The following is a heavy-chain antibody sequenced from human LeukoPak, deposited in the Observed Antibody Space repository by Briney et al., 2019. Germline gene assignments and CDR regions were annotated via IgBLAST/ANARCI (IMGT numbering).Heavy chain of an antibody. CDR2: IYYSGST. D-gene: IGHD3-10*01. J-gene: IGHJ4*02. CDR1: GGSISSSSYY. Sequence: SETLSLTCTVSGGSISSSSYYWGWIRQPPGKGLEWIGSIYYSGSTYYNPSLKSRVTISVDTSKNQFSLKLSSVTAADTAVYYCASPTIDYYGSGSYPGDYWGQGTLVTVSS. V-gene: IGHV4-39*07. CDR3: ASPTIDYYGSGSYPGDY.